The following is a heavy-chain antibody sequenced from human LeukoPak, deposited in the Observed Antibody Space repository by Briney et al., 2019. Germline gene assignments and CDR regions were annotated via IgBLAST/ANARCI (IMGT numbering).Heavy chain of an antibody. V-gene: IGHV4-59*01. Sequence: SETLSLTCTVSGGSISSYYRSWIRQPPGKGLEWIGYIYYSGSTNYNPSFKSRVTVSVDTSKNQFSLKLSSVTAADTAVYYCARDNYSPPYYYHGMDVWGQGTTVTVSS. J-gene: IGHJ6*02. CDR3: ARDNYSPPYYYHGMDV. CDR1: GGSISSYY. D-gene: IGHD4-11*01. CDR2: IYYSGST.